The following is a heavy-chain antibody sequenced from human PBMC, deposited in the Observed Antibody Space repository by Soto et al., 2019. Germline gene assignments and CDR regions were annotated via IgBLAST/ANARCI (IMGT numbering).Heavy chain of an antibody. J-gene: IGHJ4*02. D-gene: IGHD3-9*01. CDR1: GFTFSSYG. V-gene: IGHV3-30*03. CDR3: APSGRYFDWFGYYFDY. CDR2: ISYDGSNK. Sequence: GGSLRLSCAASGFTFSSYGMHWVRQAPGKGLEWVAVISYDGSNKYYADSVKGRFTISRDNSKNTLYLQMNSLRAEDTAVYYCAPSGRYFDWFGYYFDYWGQGTLVTVSS.